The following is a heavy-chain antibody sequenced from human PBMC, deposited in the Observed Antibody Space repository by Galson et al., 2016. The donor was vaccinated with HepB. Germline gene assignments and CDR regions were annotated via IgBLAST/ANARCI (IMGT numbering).Heavy chain of an antibody. Sequence: SLRLSCAASRGSLTGYNVNWVRQGPGQGLHWLAHITHEGDPIYNTDYVGGRFTISRDDSKRTAALQMDSLGPDDTGVYYCARIGRGFTGGNGFDPWGQGTLVIVSS. CDR2: ITHEGDPI. CDR3: ARIGRGFTGGNGFDP. CDR1: RGSLTGYN. J-gene: IGHJ5*02. D-gene: IGHD2-8*02. V-gene: IGHV3-30*04.